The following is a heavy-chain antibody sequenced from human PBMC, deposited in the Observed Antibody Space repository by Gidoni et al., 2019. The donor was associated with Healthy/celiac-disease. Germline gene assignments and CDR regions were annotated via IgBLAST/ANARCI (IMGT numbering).Heavy chain of an antibody. J-gene: IGHJ4*02. V-gene: IGHV1-69*19. CDR3: ARGNGYGDYTYRYYFDY. CDR1: GGTFSSYA. D-gene: IGHD4-17*01. CDR2: IIPIFGTA. Sequence: QVQLVQSGAEVKKPGSSVKVSCKASGGTFSSYAISWVRQAPGQGLEWMGGIIPIFGTANYAQKFQGRVTITADESTSTAYMELSSLRSEDTAVYYCARGNGYGDYTYRYYFDYWGQGTLVTVSS.